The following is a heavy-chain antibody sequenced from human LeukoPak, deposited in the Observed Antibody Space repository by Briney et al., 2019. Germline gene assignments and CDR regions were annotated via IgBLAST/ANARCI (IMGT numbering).Heavy chain of an antibody. D-gene: IGHD3-10*01. CDR2: IYYSGST. Sequence: SETLSLTCTVSGGSISSGDYYWSWIRQPPGKGLEWIGYIYYSGSTYYNPSLKSRVTISVDTSRNQFSLKLSSVTAADTAVYYCARDQRFAYGSGSHNWFDPWGQGTLVTVSS. V-gene: IGHV4-30-4*08. J-gene: IGHJ5*02. CDR1: GGSISSGDYY. CDR3: ARDQRFAYGSGSHNWFDP.